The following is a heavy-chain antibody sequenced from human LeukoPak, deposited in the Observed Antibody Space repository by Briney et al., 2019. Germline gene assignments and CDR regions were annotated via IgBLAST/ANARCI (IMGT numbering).Heavy chain of an antibody. D-gene: IGHD4-17*01. CDR1: GYTFTGYY. CDR3: ARARTTVTPLDI. J-gene: IGHJ3*02. V-gene: IGHV1-2*02. Sequence: GASVKVPCKASGYTFTGYYMHWVRQAPGQGLEWTGWINPNSGGTNYAQKFQGRVTMTRDTSISTAYMELSRLRSDDTAVYYCARARTTVTPLDIWGQGTMVTVSS. CDR2: INPNSGGT.